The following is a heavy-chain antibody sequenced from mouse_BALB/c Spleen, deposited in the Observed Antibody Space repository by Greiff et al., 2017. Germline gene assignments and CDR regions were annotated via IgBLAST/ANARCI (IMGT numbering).Heavy chain of an antibody. Sequence: EVMLVESGGGLVQPKGSLKLSCAASGFTFNTYAMHWVCQAPGKGLEWVARIRSKSNNYATYYADSVKDRFTISRDDSQSMLYLQMNNLKTEDTAMYYCVRERGGGYGRATGAMDYWGQGTSVTVSS. J-gene: IGHJ4*01. D-gene: IGHD1-2*01. CDR2: IRSKSNNYAT. CDR3: VRERGGGYGRATGAMDY. CDR1: GFTFNTYA. V-gene: IGHV10-3*03.